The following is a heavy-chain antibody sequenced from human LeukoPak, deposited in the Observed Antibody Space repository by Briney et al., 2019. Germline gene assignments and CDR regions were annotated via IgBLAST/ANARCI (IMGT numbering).Heavy chain of an antibody. D-gene: IGHD2-21*02. CDR1: GYSFTTYW. Sequence: GESLQISCKGSGYSFTTYWIGWVRQMPGKGLEWMGIIYPGDSDTRYSPSFQGQVTISADKSISTAYLQWSSLKASDTAMYYCARTYCGGDCYYSYFDYWGQGTLVTVSS. V-gene: IGHV5-51*01. CDR2: IYPGDSDT. CDR3: ARTYCGGDCYYSYFDY. J-gene: IGHJ4*02.